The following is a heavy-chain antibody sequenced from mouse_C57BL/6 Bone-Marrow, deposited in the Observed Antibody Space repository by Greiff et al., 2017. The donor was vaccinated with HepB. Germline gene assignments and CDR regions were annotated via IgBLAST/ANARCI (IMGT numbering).Heavy chain of an antibody. CDR3: ARPYSSGYVRYFDY. Sequence: VKLMESGPGLVAPSQSLSITCTVSGFSLTSYAISWVRQPPGKGLEWLGVIWTGGGTNYNSALKSRLSISKDNSKSQVFLKMNSLQTDDTARYYCARPYSSGYVRYFDYWGQGTTLTVSS. D-gene: IGHD3-2*02. CDR1: GFSLTSYA. CDR2: IWTGGGT. V-gene: IGHV2-9-1*01. J-gene: IGHJ2*01.